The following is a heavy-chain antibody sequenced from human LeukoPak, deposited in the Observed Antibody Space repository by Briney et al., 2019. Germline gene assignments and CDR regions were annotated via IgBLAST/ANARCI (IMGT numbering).Heavy chain of an antibody. CDR1: GFTFSSCS. CDR3: AREDYGDYVAFDI. Sequence: GGSLRLSCAASGFTFSSCSMNWVRQAPGKGLEWVSSISSSSSYIYYADSVKGRFTISRDNAKNSLYLQMNSLRAEDTAVYYCAREDYGDYVAFDIWGQGTMVTVSS. J-gene: IGHJ3*02. V-gene: IGHV3-21*01. D-gene: IGHD4-17*01. CDR2: ISSSSSYI.